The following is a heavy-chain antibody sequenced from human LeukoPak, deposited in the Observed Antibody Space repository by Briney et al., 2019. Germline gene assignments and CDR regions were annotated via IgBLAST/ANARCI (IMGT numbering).Heavy chain of an antibody. CDR1: GYTFTGYY. V-gene: IGHV1-2*02. CDR2: INPNSGGT. CDR3: ARWSNSGFDY. D-gene: IGHD1-26*01. Sequence: EASAKVSCKASGYTFTGYYMHWVRQAPGQGLEWMGRINPNSGGTNYVEKFQGRVTMTRDTSISTAYMELSRLTSDDTAMYYCARWSNSGFDYWGQGTLVTVSS. J-gene: IGHJ4*02.